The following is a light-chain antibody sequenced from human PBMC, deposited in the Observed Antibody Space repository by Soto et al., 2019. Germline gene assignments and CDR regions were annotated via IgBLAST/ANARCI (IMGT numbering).Light chain of an antibody. CDR1: SGSIASNY. CDR2: GDN. CDR3: QSYDATNQV. J-gene: IGLJ3*02. Sequence: NFMLTQPHSVSESPGKTVIISCTRSSGSIASNYVQWYQQRPGSSPPTVIYGDNQRPSGVPDRFSGSIDSSSNSASLTISGLETEDEADYYCQSYDATNQVFGGGTKLTVL. V-gene: IGLV6-57*01.